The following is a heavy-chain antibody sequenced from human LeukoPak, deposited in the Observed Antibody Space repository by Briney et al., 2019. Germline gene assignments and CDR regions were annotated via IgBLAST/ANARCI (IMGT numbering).Heavy chain of an antibody. D-gene: IGHD3-10*01. CDR2: ISYDGSNK. CDR1: GFTFSSDG. CDR3: AKPFYYGSGNGYFDY. V-gene: IGHV3-30*18. J-gene: IGHJ4*02. Sequence: GGSLRLAWAAAGFTFSSDGIHWVRQAPGKGLEWVAVISYDGSNKYYADSVKCRFTISRDNSKNTLYLQMNSLRAEDTAVYYCAKPFYYGSGNGYFDYWGQGTLVTVSS.